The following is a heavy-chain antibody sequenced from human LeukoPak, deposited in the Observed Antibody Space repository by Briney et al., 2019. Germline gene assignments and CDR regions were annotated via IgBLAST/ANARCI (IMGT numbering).Heavy chain of an antibody. V-gene: IGHV4-30-2*01. J-gene: IGHJ4*02. CDR1: GGSISSGGYS. Sequence: SQTLSLTCVVTGGSISSGGYSWSWSRQPPGKGLEWIGYIYQSGSTYYNPSLESRVTISVDRSKNQFSLKLSSVTAADTAVYYCGRGGIAAAASGVDYWGQGTLVTVSS. D-gene: IGHD6-13*01. CDR2: IYQSGST. CDR3: GRGGIAAAASGVDY.